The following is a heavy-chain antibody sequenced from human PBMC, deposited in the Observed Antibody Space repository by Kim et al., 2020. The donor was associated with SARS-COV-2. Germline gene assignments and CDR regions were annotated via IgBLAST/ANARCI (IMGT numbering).Heavy chain of an antibody. CDR1: GFTFSSYG. CDR2: IWYDGSNK. CDR3: ARQAVAGLTPFDY. V-gene: IGHV3-33*01. J-gene: IGHJ4*02. D-gene: IGHD6-19*01. Sequence: GGSLRLSCAASGFTFSSYGMHWVRQAPGKGLEWVAVIWYDGSNKYYADSVKGRFTISRDNSKNTLYLQMNSLRAEDTAVYYCARQAVAGLTPFDYWGQGTLVTVSS.